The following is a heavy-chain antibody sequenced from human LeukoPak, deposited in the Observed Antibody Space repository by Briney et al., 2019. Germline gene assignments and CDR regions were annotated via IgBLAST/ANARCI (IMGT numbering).Heavy chain of an antibody. Sequence: PGGSLRLSCAASGFTFSNYAMNWVRLAPGKGLEWVSVISSGGGTTYYSDSVKGRFIIPRDNSKNMLYLQMNSLRVDDTALYYCAKAGIAVPATPEYCGQGTQVTVSS. J-gene: IGHJ4*02. D-gene: IGHD6-19*01. CDR2: ISSGGGTT. V-gene: IGHV3-23*01. CDR1: GFTFSNYA. CDR3: AKAGIAVPATPEY.